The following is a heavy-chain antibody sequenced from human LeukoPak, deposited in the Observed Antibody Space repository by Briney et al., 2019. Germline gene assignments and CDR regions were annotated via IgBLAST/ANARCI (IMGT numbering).Heavy chain of an antibody. V-gene: IGHV3-7*01. CDR2: IKQDGSEK. D-gene: IGHD3-3*01. CDR1: GFAFSNYW. Sequence: GGSLRLSCAASGFAFSNYWMNWVRQAPGKGLEWVANIKQDGSEKYYVDSVKGRFTISRDNAKNSLYLQMNSLRAEDTAVYYCAKGTVLRFLEWLFEADYNWFDPWGQGTLVTVSS. J-gene: IGHJ5*02. CDR3: AKGTVLRFLEWLFEADYNWFDP.